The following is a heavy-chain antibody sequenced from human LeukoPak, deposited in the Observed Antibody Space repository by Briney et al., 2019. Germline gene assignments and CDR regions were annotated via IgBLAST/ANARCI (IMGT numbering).Heavy chain of an antibody. CDR3: ANQGLYYYDSSGYYYQPYFDY. CDR2: ISSDGGTK. Sequence: GASLRLSCTASKFTFSNYGMQWVRQAPGKGLEWVAVISSDGGTKYYADSVKGRFTISRDNSKNTLYLQMNSLRAEDTAVYYCANQGLYYYDSSGYYYQPYFDYWGQGTLVTVSS. CDR1: KFTFSNYG. V-gene: IGHV3-30*18. D-gene: IGHD3-22*01. J-gene: IGHJ4*02.